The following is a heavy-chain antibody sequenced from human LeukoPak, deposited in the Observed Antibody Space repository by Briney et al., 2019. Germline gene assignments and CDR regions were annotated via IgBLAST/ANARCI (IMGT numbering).Heavy chain of an antibody. D-gene: IGHD3-10*01. CDR1: GYTLTDYY. V-gene: IGHV1-2*06. J-gene: IGHJ4*02. Sequence: ASVKVSCKASGYTLTDYYMHWVRQAPGQGLEWMGRINPNSGGTNYAQKFQGRVTMTRDTSISTVYMELSRLRSEDTALYYCARDYHGSGSLTTFDYWGQGTLVTVSS. CDR2: INPNSGGT. CDR3: ARDYHGSGSLTTFDY.